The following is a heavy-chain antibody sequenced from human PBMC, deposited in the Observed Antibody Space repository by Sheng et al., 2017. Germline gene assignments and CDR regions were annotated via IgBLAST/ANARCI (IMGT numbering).Heavy chain of an antibody. CDR2: INAGNGNT. V-gene: IGHV1-3*01. Sequence: QVQLVQSGAEVKKPGASVKVSCKASGYTFTSYAMHWVRQAPGQRLEWMGWINAGNGNTKYSQKFQGRVTITRDTSASTAYMELSSLRSEDTAVYYCARDPIAARHYYYYMDVWGKGTTVTVSS. D-gene: IGHD6-6*01. J-gene: IGHJ6*03. CDR3: ARDPIAARHYYYYMDV. CDR1: GYTFTSYA.